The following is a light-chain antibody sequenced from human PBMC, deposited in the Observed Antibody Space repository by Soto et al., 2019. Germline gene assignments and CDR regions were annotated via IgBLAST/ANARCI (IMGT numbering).Light chain of an antibody. CDR3: QSYDSRLSGYV. CDR2: GNS. CDR1: SSNIGAGYD. Sequence: QSVLTQPPSVSGAPGQRVTISCTGSSSNIGAGYDVHWYQQLPGTAPKPLIYGNSNRPSGVPDRFSGSKSGTSASLAITGLQAEDEADYYRQSYDSRLSGYVFGTGTKLTVL. V-gene: IGLV1-40*01. J-gene: IGLJ1*01.